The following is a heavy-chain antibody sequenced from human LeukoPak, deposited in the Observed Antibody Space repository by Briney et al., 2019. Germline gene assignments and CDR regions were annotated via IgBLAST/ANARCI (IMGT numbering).Heavy chain of an antibody. CDR3: ARGNYGDYVGDY. CDR1: GFTFSSYS. Sequence: GAALRLSCAASGFTFSSYSMNWVRQAPGKGQEWVSYISSSSSTIYYADSVKGRFTITRDNAKNSLYLQMNSLRDEDTAVYYCARGNYGDYVGDYWGQGTLVTVSS. CDR2: ISSSSSTI. D-gene: IGHD4-17*01. V-gene: IGHV3-48*02. J-gene: IGHJ4*02.